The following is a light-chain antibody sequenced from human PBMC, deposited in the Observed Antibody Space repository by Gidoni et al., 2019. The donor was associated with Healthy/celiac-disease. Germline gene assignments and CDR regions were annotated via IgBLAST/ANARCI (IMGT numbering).Light chain of an antibody. Sequence: SYELTQPPSVSVSPGQTARITCSADALPQQYAYWYQQKPGQAPVLVIYKDSERPSGIPERFSGSSSGTTVTLTISGVQAEDEADYYCQSADSSGTYVVFGGGTKLTVL. J-gene: IGLJ2*01. CDR3: QSADSSGTYVV. CDR2: KDS. V-gene: IGLV3-25*03. CDR1: ALPQQY.